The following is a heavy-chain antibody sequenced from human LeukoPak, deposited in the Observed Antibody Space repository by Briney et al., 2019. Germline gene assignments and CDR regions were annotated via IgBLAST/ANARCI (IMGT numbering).Heavy chain of an antibody. V-gene: IGHV3-33*01. Sequence: QPGKSLRLSCAASKFTFQNYGMHWVRQAPGKGLEWVAVIWYDGSDQNYADSVKGRFTISRDNAKNSLYLQMNSLRAEDTAVYYCARAGYCGGDCHSGYFDYWGQGTLVTVSS. CDR2: IWYDGSDQ. CDR1: KFTFQNYG. D-gene: IGHD2-21*02. J-gene: IGHJ4*02. CDR3: ARAGYCGGDCHSGYFDY.